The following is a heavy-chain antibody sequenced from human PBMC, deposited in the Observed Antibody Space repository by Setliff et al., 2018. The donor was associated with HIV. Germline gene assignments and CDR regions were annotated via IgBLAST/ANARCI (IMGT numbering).Heavy chain of an antibody. CDR2: INPSGGST. V-gene: IGHV1-46*02. D-gene: IGHD6-6*01. CDR1: GYTFDTYG. Sequence: ASVKVSCKASGYTFDTYGISWVRQAPGQGLEWMGIINPSGGSTSYAQKFQGRVTMTRDTSTSTVYMELSSLRSEDTAVYYCARDRGGAAREHYLDYWGQGTLVTVSS. CDR3: ARDRGGAAREHYLDY. J-gene: IGHJ4*02.